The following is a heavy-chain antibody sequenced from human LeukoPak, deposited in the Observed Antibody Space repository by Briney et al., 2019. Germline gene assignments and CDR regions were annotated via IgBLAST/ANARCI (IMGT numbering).Heavy chain of an antibody. CDR3: ARPYSSQYYYYYMDV. CDR2: IYYSGST. V-gene: IGHV4-39*01. CDR1: GGSISSSSYY. D-gene: IGHD6-13*01. Sequence: PSETLSLTCTVSGGSISSSSYYWGWIRQPPGKGLEWIGSIYYSGSTYYNPSLKSRVTISVDTSKNQFSLKLSSVTAADTAVYYCARPYSSQYYYYYMDVWGKRTTVTVSS. J-gene: IGHJ6*03.